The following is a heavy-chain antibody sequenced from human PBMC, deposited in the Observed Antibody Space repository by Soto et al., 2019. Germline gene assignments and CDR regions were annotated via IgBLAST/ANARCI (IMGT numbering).Heavy chain of an antibody. Sequence: EVQLLESGGGLVQPGGSLRLSCAASGFTFSSYAMSWVRQAPGKXXXWVSAISGSGGSTYYADSVKGRFTXSRXXSKXXXXXXXXXXXAEDTAVYYCAKDHSSGGSRYFDYWGQGTLVTVSS. CDR3: AKDHSSGGSRYFDY. D-gene: IGHD6-19*01. CDR2: ISGSGGST. CDR1: GFTFSSYA. V-gene: IGHV3-23*01. J-gene: IGHJ4*02.